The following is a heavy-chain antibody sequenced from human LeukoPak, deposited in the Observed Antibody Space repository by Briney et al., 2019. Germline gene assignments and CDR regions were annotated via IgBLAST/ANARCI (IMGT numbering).Heavy chain of an antibody. V-gene: IGHV3-23*01. D-gene: IGHD6-13*01. J-gene: IGHJ4*02. Sequence: GGSLRLSCAASGFNFSTYAMSWVRQAPGKGLEWVSGISGSGDVTYFADSVKGRFTISRDTSKNTLYLQMNSLRVDDTAVYYCAKDRSDDSTWYAGSHWGQGTLITVS. CDR2: ISGSGDVT. CDR3: AKDRSDDSTWYAGSH. CDR1: GFNFSTYA.